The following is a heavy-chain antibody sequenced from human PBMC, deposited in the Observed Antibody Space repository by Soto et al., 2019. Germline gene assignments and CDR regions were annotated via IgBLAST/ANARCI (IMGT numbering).Heavy chain of an antibody. CDR1: GFTFSSYA. CDR3: ARARVVVIAAARGY. D-gene: IGHD6-13*01. Sequence: QVQLVESGGGVVQPGRSLRLSCAASGFTFSSYAMHWVRQAPGKGLAWVAVISYDGSNKYYADSVKGRFTISRDNSKNTLDPQMTSLRAEDTAEYYCARARVVVIAAARGYWGQGTQVTVSS. CDR2: ISYDGSNK. J-gene: IGHJ4*02. V-gene: IGHV3-30-3*01.